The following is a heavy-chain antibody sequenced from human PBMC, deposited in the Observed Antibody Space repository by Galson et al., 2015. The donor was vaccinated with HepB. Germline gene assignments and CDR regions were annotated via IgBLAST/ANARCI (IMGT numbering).Heavy chain of an antibody. CDR1: DDSTSSGGYY. CDR2: VYRSGFA. V-gene: IGHV4-31*03. Sequence: TLSLTCTVSDDSTSSGGYYWTWFRQHPGKGLEWIGYVYRSGFAYYNPSLKSRVAMSVDTSENQFSLKLRSVTASDTAIYYCARDLTCSGGCGFNRYFDLWGRGTLVTVSS. CDR3: ARDLTCSGGCGFNRYFDL. J-gene: IGHJ2*01. D-gene: IGHD2-15*01.